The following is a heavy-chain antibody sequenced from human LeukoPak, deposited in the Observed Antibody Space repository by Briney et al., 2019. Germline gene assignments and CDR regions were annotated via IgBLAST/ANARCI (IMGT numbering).Heavy chain of an antibody. Sequence: ATVKVSCKASGYTFTSYGISWVRQAPGQGLEWMGWISAYNGNTNYAQKLQGRVTMTTGTSTSTAYMELRSLRSDDTAVYYCARVLHTYYDFWSGQNWFDPWGQGTLVTVSS. CDR2: ISAYNGNT. D-gene: IGHD3-3*01. CDR1: GYTFTSYG. V-gene: IGHV1-18*01. J-gene: IGHJ5*02. CDR3: ARVLHTYYDFWSGQNWFDP.